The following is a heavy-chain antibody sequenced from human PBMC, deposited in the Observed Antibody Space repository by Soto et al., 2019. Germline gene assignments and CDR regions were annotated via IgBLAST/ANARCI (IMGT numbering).Heavy chain of an antibody. CDR3: ARAGSYRYFDY. V-gene: IGHV4-61*08. CDR1: GGSVSSGGYY. Sequence: QVQLQESGPGLVKPSETLSLTCSVSGGSVSSGGYYWSWIRQPPGKGLEWIGCIYYSGSTDYNPSLKSRVTMSLDKSKNQFSLKLNSVTAADTAVYFCARAGSYRYFDYWGQGTLVTVS. CDR2: IYYSGST. D-gene: IGHD3-10*01. J-gene: IGHJ4*02.